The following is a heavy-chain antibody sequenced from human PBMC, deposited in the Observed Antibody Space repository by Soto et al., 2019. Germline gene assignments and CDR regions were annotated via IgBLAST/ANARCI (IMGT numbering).Heavy chain of an antibody. J-gene: IGHJ5*02. D-gene: IGHD4-4*01. CDR2: IYHSGST. CDR3: ARDTGHTVTTIDP. CDR1: GGSISSSNW. V-gene: IGHV4-4*02. Sequence: SETLSLTCAVSGGSISSSNWWSWVRQPPGKGLEWIGEIYHSGSTNYNPSLKSRVTISVDKSKNQFSLKLSSVTAADTAVYYCARDTGHTVTTIDPWGQGTLVTVSS.